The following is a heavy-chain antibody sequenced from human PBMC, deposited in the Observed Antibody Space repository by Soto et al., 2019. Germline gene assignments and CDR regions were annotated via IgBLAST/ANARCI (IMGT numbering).Heavy chain of an antibody. V-gene: IGHV3-7*05. CDR2: IAPDGSEK. Sequence: QLVESGGGLVQPGGSLKLSCAASGFTFTNFWMSWVRQAPGKGLEWVADIAPDGSEKNHADAVRGRFTIARDNAKNSLTLQMNSPRGDDTAVYYCARDVIWGQGSLVTVSS. CDR1: GFTFTNFW. CDR3: ARDVI. J-gene: IGHJ4*02.